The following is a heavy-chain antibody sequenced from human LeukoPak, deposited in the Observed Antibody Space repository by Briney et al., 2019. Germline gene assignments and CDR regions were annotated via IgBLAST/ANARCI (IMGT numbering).Heavy chain of an antibody. V-gene: IGHV3-7*03. J-gene: IGHJ4*02. CDR3: ARDSYSSGWYMANTD. Sequence: GGSLRLSCAASGFTFSSYGMHWVRQAPGKGLEWVANIKQDGSEKYYVDSVKGRFTISRDNAKNSLYLQMNSLRAEDTAVYYCARDSYSSGWYMANTDWGQGTLVTVSS. CDR1: GFTFSSYG. D-gene: IGHD6-19*01. CDR2: IKQDGSEK.